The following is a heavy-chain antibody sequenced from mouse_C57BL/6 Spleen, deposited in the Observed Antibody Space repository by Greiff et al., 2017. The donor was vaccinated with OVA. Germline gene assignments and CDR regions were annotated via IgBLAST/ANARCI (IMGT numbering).Heavy chain of an antibody. V-gene: IGHV1-7*01. CDR2: INPSSGYT. Sequence: QVQLKESGAELAKPGASVKLSCKASGYTFTSYWMHWVKQRPGQGLEWIGYINPSSGYTKYNQKFKDKATLTADKSSSTAYMQLSSLTYEDSAVDYCARTAQANDYAMDYWGQGTSVTVSS. CDR3: ARTAQANDYAMDY. J-gene: IGHJ4*01. D-gene: IGHD3-2*02. CDR1: GYTFTSYW.